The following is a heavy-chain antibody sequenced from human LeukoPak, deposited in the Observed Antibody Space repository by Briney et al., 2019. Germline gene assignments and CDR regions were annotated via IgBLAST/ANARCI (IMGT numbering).Heavy chain of an antibody. Sequence: SETLSLTCTVSGDSISSSSFYWGWVRQPPGKGLEWIGCIYYSGSTYYNPSLKSRVTMSVDTSKKQFSLKLTSVTAADTAVYYCARLVPPGWFDPWGQGTLVTVSS. J-gene: IGHJ5*02. CDR1: GDSISSSSFY. CDR2: IYYSGST. V-gene: IGHV4-39*01. CDR3: ARLVPPGWFDP.